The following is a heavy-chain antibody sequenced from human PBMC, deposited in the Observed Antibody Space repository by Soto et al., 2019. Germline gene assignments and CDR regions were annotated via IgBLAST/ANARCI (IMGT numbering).Heavy chain of an antibody. V-gene: IGHV1-69*01. Sequence: VQVVQPEAEAKRPGSSVKLSCRVSGVTFSNAAFSWVRQAPGQGLEWMGGIIPIFGGDKYAQKFQARVKITADELTDLVYMEVNSLRIDDTAVYFCERDGDYRYQDGTTEYFGMDVWGQGTTLTVSS. D-gene: IGHD3-16*02. CDR1: GVTFSNAA. J-gene: IGHJ6*02. CDR3: ERDGDYRYQDGTTEYFGMDV. CDR2: IIPIFGGD.